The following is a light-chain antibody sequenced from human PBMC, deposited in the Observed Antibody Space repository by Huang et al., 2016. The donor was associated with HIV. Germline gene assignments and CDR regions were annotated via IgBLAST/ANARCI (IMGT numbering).Light chain of an antibody. CDR1: QSVMGN. Sequence: EIVMTQSPATLSVSPGERATLSCRASQSVMGNLAWYQQKPGQAPRPLIYCASTRATGIPARFSGRGSGTEFTLTISSLQSADFAVYYCQQYNNWPPEETFGPGTKVDMK. J-gene: IGKJ3*01. CDR3: QQYNNWPPEET. CDR2: CAS. V-gene: IGKV3-15*01.